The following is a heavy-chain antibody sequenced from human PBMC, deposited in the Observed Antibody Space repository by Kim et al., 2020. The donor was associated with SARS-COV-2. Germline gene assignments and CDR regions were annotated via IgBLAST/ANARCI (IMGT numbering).Heavy chain of an antibody. J-gene: IGHJ4*02. CDR3: ARDGDTLLRPFDY. Sequence: GGSLRLSCAASGFTFSSYGMHWVRQAPGKGLEWVAVIWYDGSNKYYADSVKGRFTISRDNSKNTLYLQMNSLRAEDTAVYYCARDGDTLLRPFDYWGQGTLVTVSS. CDR1: GFTFSSYG. D-gene: IGHD5-18*01. V-gene: IGHV3-33*01. CDR2: IWYDGSNK.